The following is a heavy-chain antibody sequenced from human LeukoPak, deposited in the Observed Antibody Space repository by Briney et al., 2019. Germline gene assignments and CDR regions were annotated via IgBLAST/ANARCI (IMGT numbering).Heavy chain of an antibody. Sequence: SETLSLTCAVYGGSFSDYSWSWIRQPPGKGLEWIGEINPSGGTNHNPSLMSRVSMSVDTSKSQFSLTLTSVTAADTAVYHCARGQTGAAALDFWGPGTLVTVSS. CDR3: ARGQTGAAALDF. J-gene: IGHJ4*02. CDR2: INPSGGT. D-gene: IGHD2-2*01. CDR1: GGSFSDYS. V-gene: IGHV4-34*01.